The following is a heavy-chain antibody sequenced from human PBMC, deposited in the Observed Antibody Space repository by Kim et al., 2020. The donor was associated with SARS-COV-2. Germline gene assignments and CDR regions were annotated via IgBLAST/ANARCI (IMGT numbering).Heavy chain of an antibody. Sequence: SETLSLTCTVSGGSISSSSYYWGWIRQPPGKGLEWIGSIYYSGSTYYNPSLKSRVTISVDTSKNQFSLKLSSVTAADTAVYYCASQATFRTTHYYYYGMDVWGQGTTVTVSS. CDR3: ASQATFRTTHYYYYGMDV. J-gene: IGHJ6*02. D-gene: IGHD4-17*01. CDR1: GGSISSSSYY. CDR2: IYYSGST. V-gene: IGHV4-39*01.